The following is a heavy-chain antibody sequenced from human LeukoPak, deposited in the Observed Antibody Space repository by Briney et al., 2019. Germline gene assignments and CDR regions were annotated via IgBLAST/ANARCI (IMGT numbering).Heavy chain of an antibody. CDR1: GFTFSSYT. D-gene: IGHD3-22*01. V-gene: IGHV3-23*01. Sequence: GGSLRLSCAASGFTFSSYTMSWVRQAPGKGLEWVSAISGSGGSTYYADSVKGRFTISRDNSKNTLYLQMNSPRAEDTAVYYCATAGDTMIVVVHFDYWGQGTLVTVSS. CDR3: ATAGDTMIVVVHFDY. CDR2: ISGSGGST. J-gene: IGHJ4*02.